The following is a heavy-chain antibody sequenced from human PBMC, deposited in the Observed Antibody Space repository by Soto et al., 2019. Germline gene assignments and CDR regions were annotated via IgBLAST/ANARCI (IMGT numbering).Heavy chain of an antibody. D-gene: IGHD5-12*01. CDR2: IIPILGIA. V-gene: IGHV1-69*02. J-gene: IGHJ6*02. CDR3: ARGYSGYDRHYYYGMDV. CDR1: GGTFSSYT. Sequence: QVQLVQSGAEVKKPGSSVKVSCKASGGTFSSYTISWVRQAPGQGLEWMGRIIPILGIANYAQKFQGRVTITADKSTSTAYMDLSSLRSEDTAVYYCARGYSGYDRHYYYGMDVWGQGTTVTVSS.